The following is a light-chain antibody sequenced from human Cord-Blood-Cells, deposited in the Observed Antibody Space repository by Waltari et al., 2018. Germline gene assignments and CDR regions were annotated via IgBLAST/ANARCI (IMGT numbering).Light chain of an antibody. Sequence: DIVMTQSPLPLPVTPGAPASISCRSSQSLLHSNGYNYLDWYLQKPGQSPQLLIYLGSNRASGVPDRFSGSGSGTDFTLKISRVEAEDVGVYYCMQALQTPPTFGQGTKLEIK. CDR2: LGS. J-gene: IGKJ2*01. CDR1: QSLLHSNGYNY. V-gene: IGKV2-28*01. CDR3: MQALQTPPT.